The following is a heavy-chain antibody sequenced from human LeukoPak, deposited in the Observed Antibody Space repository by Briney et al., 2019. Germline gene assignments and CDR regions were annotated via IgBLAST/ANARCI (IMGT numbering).Heavy chain of an antibody. J-gene: IGHJ4*02. CDR1: GGSISSYY. CDR3: ARHGILGSITYPLDF. CDR2: IYYSGTT. D-gene: IGHD3-16*01. Sequence: SETLSFTCTVSGGSISSYYWSWIRQAPGKGLEWIGNIYYSGTTNYSPSLKSRVTISVDTSKNQFSLKLASVTAADTAVYYCARHGILGSITYPLDFWGQGTLVTVSS. V-gene: IGHV4-59*08.